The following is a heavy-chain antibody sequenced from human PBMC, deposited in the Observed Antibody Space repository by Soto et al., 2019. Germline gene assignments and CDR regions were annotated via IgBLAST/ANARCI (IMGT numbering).Heavy chain of an antibody. CDR2: IIPIFGTA. D-gene: IGHD3-10*01. CDR1: GGTFSSYA. CDR3: ARAGTMVRGVIITGPLDY. Sequence: QVQLVQSGAEVNKPGSSVKVSCKASGGTFSSYAISWVRQAPGQGLEWMGGIIPIFGTANYAQKFQGRVTITADESTSTASMELSSLRSEHTAVYYCARAGTMVRGVIITGPLDYWGQGTLVTVSS. V-gene: IGHV1-69*01. J-gene: IGHJ4*02.